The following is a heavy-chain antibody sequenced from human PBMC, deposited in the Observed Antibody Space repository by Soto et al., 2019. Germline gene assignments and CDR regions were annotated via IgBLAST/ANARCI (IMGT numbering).Heavy chain of an antibody. Sequence: ASVKVSCKVSGYTLTELSMHWVRQAPGKGLEWMGGFDPEDGETIYAQKFQGRVTMTEDTSIDTAYMELSSLRSEDTAVYYCATSTYCGGDCPNNYGMDVWGQGTTVTVSS. D-gene: IGHD2-21*02. CDR3: ATSTYCGGDCPNNYGMDV. CDR2: FDPEDGET. J-gene: IGHJ6*02. CDR1: GYTLTELS. V-gene: IGHV1-24*01.